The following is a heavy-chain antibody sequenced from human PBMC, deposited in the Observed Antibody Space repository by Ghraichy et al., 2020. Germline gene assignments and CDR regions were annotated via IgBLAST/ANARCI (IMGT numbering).Heavy chain of an antibody. Sequence: SCAASGFTFSGYWMSWVRQAPGKGLEWVANIKQDGSEQYYVDSVKGRFTISRDNAKNSLFLQMNSLRAEDTAVYYCARDLSHYNILTGYYRGNWFHPWGQGTLVTVSS. V-gene: IGHV3-7*03. D-gene: IGHD3-9*01. CDR3: ARDLSHYNILTGYYRGNWFHP. CDR1: GFTFSGYW. CDR2: IKQDGSEQ. J-gene: IGHJ5*02.